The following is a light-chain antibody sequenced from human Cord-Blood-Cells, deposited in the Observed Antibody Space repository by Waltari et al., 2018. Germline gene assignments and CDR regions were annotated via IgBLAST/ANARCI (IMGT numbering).Light chain of an antibody. Sequence: PALPHPAPVSGPPGKRIPTPSTGPSSAFGGHNYVTWNQQHPGKAPKLMFYEVSIRPSGVSNRFSGSKSGNTASLTISGLQTEDEADYYCSSYTSSSTYVFGTGTKVTVL. CDR2: EVS. V-gene: IGLV2-14*01. CDR3: SSYTSSSTYV. CDR1: SSAFGGHNY. J-gene: IGLJ1*01.